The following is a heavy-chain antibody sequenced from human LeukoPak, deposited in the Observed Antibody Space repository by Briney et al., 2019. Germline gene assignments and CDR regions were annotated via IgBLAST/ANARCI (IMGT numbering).Heavy chain of an antibody. CDR1: GFTFSSYG. D-gene: IGHD2-2*01. J-gene: IGHJ3*02. CDR3: VKVIYVPVPEDAFDI. CDR2: ISYDGSNK. V-gene: IGHV3-30*18. Sequence: GGSRRLSCAASGFTFSSYGMHWVRQAPGKGLEWVAVISYDGSNKYYADSVKGRFTISRDNSKNTLYLQMNSLRAEDTAVYYCVKVIYVPVPEDAFDIWGQGTMVTVSS.